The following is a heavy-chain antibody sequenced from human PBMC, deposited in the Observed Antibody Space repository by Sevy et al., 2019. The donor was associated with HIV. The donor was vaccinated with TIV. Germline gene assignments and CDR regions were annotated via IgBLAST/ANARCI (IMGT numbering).Heavy chain of an antibody. D-gene: IGHD3-9*01. CDR3: AKGNDILTGYYAY. V-gene: IGHV3-23*01. CDR1: GFTFSSYA. J-gene: IGHJ4*02. CDR2: ISGSGGST. Sequence: GGSLRLSCAASGFTFSSYAMSWVRQAPGKGLEWVSAISGSGGSTYYADSVKGRFTISRDNSKNTLYLQMNSLRAKDTAVYYCAKGNDILTGYYAYWGQGTLVTVSS.